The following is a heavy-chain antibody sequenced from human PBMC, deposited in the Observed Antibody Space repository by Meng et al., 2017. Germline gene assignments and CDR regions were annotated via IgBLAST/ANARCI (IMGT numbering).Heavy chain of an antibody. CDR3: ARAPKGRTYYYDSSGYYASSFDY. V-gene: IGHV3-21*01. J-gene: IGHJ4*02. D-gene: IGHD3-22*01. CDR1: GFTFSSYS. Sequence: GESLKISCAASGFTFSSYSMNWVRQAPGKGLEWVSSISSSSSYIYCADSVKGRFTISRDNAKNSLYLQMNSLRAEDTAVYYCARAPKGRTYYYDSSGYYASSFDYWGQGTLVTVSS. CDR2: ISSSSSYI.